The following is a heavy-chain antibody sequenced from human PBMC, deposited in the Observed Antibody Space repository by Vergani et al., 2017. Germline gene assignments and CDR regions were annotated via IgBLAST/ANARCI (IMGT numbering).Heavy chain of an antibody. V-gene: IGHV3-13*01. CDR3: ARDHRDYNNYPGTFDI. D-gene: IGHD5-24*01. Sequence: EVQLLESGGGLVQPGGSLRLSCAASGFTFSTYDMHWVRQATGKGLEWVSAIGTAGDTYYPGSVKGRFTISRENAKNSLYLQMNGLRAGDTAVYYCARDHRDYNNYPGTFDIWGQGSMVTVSS. J-gene: IGHJ3*02. CDR2: IGTAGDT. CDR1: GFTFSTYD.